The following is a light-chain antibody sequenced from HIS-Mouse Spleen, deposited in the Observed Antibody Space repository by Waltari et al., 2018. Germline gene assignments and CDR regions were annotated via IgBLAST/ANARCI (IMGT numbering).Light chain of an antibody. CDR2: RNN. J-gene: IGLJ2*01. V-gene: IGLV1-47*01. Sequence: QSVLTQPPSASGTPGQRVTISCSGSSSNIGSNYVYWYQQLPGTAPKLLIYRNNRRPSGVPDRFSGSKPGTSASLAISGLRSEDEADYYCAAWDDSLSGPVFGGGTKLTVL. CDR1: SSNIGSNY. CDR3: AAWDDSLSGPV.